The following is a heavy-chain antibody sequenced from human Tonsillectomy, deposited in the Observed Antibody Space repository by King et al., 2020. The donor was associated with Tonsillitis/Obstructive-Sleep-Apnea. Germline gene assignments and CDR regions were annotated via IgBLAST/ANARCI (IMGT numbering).Heavy chain of an antibody. CDR3: XGGXXXXXWFXELFXGXYYXDY. Sequence: TLKESGPTLVKPTQTLTLTCTFSGFSLSTSGVGVGWIRQPPGKALEWLALIYWXDDKRYSPSLKSRLTITKDTSKNQVVLTMTNMDPVDTATYYCXGGXXXXXWFXELFXGXYYXDYWXXGTLVTX. D-gene: IGHD3-10*01. V-gene: IGHV2-5*01. CDR2: IYWXDDK. CDR1: GFSLSTSGVG. J-gene: IGHJ4*02.